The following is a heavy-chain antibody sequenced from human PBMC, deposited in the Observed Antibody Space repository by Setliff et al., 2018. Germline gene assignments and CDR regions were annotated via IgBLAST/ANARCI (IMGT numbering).Heavy chain of an antibody. CDR1: GFTFFSYT. CDR2: ITDVGGTT. J-gene: IGHJ4*02. V-gene: IGHV3-23*01. CDR3: AKSSGSSSSTNLEY. D-gene: IGHD6-6*01. Sequence: SLKISCTTSGFTFFSYTMNWVRQAPGKGLEWVSAITDVGGTTHYAGSVKGRFTIARDNSNSTLYLQMNSLRVEDTALYYCAKSSGSSSSTNLEYLGPGTLVTVSS.